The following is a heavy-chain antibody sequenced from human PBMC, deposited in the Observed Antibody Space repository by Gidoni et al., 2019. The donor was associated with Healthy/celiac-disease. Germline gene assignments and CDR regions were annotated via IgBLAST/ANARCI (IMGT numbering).Heavy chain of an antibody. D-gene: IGHD5-12*01. CDR3: ASDILSDGYNFGY. V-gene: IGHV3-30-3*01. CDR2: ISYDGSTT. J-gene: IGHJ4*02. Sequence: QAQLVEYGGDVGQHGRALRLSSAMHWVLQAPGKGLVWLAVISYDGSTTYYADSVKGRFTISRDNSKYTLYLQMNSLRAEDTAVYYCASDILSDGYNFGYWGQGTLFTVSS.